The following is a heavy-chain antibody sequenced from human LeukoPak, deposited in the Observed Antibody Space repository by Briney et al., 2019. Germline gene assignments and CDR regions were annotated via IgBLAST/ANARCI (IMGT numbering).Heavy chain of an antibody. Sequence: VASVKVSCKASGYTFTGYYMHWVRQAPGQGLAWMGWINPNSGGTNYAQKFHGRVTMTRDTSISTAYMELSRLRSDDTAVYYCARDYYDFWSGYYKPYGMDVWGQGTTVTVSS. V-gene: IGHV1-2*02. J-gene: IGHJ6*02. CDR3: ARDYYDFWSGYYKPYGMDV. D-gene: IGHD3-3*01. CDR1: GYTFTGYY. CDR2: INPNSGGT.